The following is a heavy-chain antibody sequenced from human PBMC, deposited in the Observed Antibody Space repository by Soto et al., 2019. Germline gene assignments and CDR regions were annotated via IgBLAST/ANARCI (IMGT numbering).Heavy chain of an antibody. CDR3: ARAVLPATAPFDY. V-gene: IGHV4-4*02. CDR1: GTSISSTFW. J-gene: IGHJ4*02. Sequence: SETLSLTCAVSGTSISSTFWWAWVRQSPGKGLEWIGEIYHTGITNYNPSLKSRVSISVDTSKNQFSLKLSSVTAVDTAVYYCARAVLPATAPFDYWGQGTLVTVSS. CDR2: IYHTGIT. D-gene: IGHD2-2*01.